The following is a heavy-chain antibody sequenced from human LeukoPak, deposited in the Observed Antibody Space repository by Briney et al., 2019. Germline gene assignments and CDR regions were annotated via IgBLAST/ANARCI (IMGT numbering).Heavy chain of an antibody. CDR1: GFTFSSYS. V-gene: IGHV3-48*04. Sequence: GGSLRLSCAASGFTFSSYSMNWVRQAPGKGLEWLSYIDSDSRTIYYADSVKGRFTISRDNAKNSLYLQMNSLRAEDTAVYYCASRSINWYKGNWFDPWGQGTLVTVSS. CDR2: IDSDSRTI. J-gene: IGHJ5*02. D-gene: IGHD1/OR15-1a*01. CDR3: ASRSINWYKGNWFDP.